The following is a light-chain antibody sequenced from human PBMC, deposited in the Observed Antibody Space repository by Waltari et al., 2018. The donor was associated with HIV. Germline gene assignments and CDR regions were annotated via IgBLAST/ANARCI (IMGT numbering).Light chain of an antibody. CDR1: SSDVGGSNY. Sequence: QSALTQPASVSGSPGQSITISCTGTSSDVGGSNYVSWYQQYPGKAPKLLIYEVTNRPSGISYRFSGSKSGNTASLTISGLQADDEGDYYCSSYTTTSAPHVVFGGGTKLTVL. CDR2: EVT. CDR3: SSYTTTSAPHVV. J-gene: IGLJ2*01. V-gene: IGLV2-14*01.